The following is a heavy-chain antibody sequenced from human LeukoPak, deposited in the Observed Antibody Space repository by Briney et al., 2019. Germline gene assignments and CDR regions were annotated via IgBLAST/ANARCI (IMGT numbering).Heavy chain of an antibody. Sequence: GASVKVSCKASGGTFSSYAISWVRQAPGQGLEWMGGIIPIFGTANYAQKFQGRVTITADESTSTAYMELSSLRSEDTAVYYCATRGSHHASAFDIWGQGTMVTVSS. CDR1: GGTFSSYA. D-gene: IGHD1-26*01. V-gene: IGHV1-69*13. J-gene: IGHJ3*02. CDR3: ATRGSHHASAFDI. CDR2: IIPIFGTA.